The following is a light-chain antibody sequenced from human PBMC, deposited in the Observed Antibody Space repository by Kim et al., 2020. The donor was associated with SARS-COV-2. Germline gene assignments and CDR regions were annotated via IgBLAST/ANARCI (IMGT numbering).Light chain of an antibody. Sequence: SLSPGERATLSCRASQSVSSYLAWYQQKPGQAPRLLIYDASNRATGIPARFSDSGSGTDFTLTISSLEPEDFAVYYCQQRSNWRTFGQGTKVDIK. CDR3: QQRSNWRT. V-gene: IGKV3-11*01. CDR1: QSVSSY. J-gene: IGKJ1*01. CDR2: DAS.